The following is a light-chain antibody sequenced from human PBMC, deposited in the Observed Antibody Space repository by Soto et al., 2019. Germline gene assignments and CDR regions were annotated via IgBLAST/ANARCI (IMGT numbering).Light chain of an antibody. CDR1: SSNIGAGYV. J-gene: IGLJ2*01. Sequence: QSVLTQPPSVSGAPGQRVTISCTGSSSNIGAGYVVHWYQQLPGTAPKLLIYGNSNRPSGVPDRFSGSKSGTSASLAITGLQAEDEADYYCQSYDSSLSGSVFGGGTSSPS. CDR3: QSYDSSLSGSV. CDR2: GNS. V-gene: IGLV1-40*01.